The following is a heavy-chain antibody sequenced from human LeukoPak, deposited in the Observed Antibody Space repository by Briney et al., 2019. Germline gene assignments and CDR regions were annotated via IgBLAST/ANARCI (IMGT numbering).Heavy chain of an antibody. CDR1: GYTFTGYY. J-gene: IGHJ5*02. CDR2: INPNSGGT. CDR3: AREMGNSSSSSWFDP. Sequence: GASVKVSCKASGYTFTGYYMHWVRQAPGQGLEWMGWINPNSGGTNYAQKFQGRVTMTRDTSISTAYMELSRLRSDDTAVYYCAREMGNSSSSSWFDPWGQGTLVTVSS. V-gene: IGHV1-2*02. D-gene: IGHD6-6*01.